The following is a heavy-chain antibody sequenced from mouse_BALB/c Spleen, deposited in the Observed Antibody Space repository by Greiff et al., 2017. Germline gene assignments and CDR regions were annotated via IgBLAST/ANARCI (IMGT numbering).Heavy chain of an antibody. CDR3: ARDRFTTATGWFAY. CDR2: IWAGGST. J-gene: IGHJ3*01. V-gene: IGHV2-9*02. CDR1: GFSLTSYG. Sequence: QVQLKESGPGLVAPSQSLSITCTVSGFSLTSYGVHWVRQPPGKGLEWLGVIWAGGSTNYNSALMSRLSISKDNSKSQVFLKMNSLQTDDTAMYYCARDRFTTATGWFAYWGQGTLVTVSA. D-gene: IGHD1-2*01.